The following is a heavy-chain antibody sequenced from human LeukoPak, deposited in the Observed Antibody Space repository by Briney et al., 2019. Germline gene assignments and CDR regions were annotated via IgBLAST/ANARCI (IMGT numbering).Heavy chain of an antibody. Sequence: SETLSLTCTVSGYFVSSGYYWGWIRQPPGKGLEWMGDINHSGKTSYNPSLKSRVTISVDTSKNQFSLSLHSVTAADTAVYYCTRDSYCSGSTRGDLWGQGILVTVSS. CDR3: TRDSYCSGSTRGDL. CDR1: GYFVSSGYY. J-gene: IGHJ5*02. D-gene: IGHD2-15*01. CDR2: INHSGKT. V-gene: IGHV4-38-2*02.